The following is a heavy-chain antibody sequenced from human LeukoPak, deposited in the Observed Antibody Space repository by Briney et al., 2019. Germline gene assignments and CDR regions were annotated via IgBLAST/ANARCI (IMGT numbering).Heavy chain of an antibody. V-gene: IGHV3-7*03. J-gene: IGHJ4*02. Sequence: GGSLRLSCAASGFTFSSYWMNWARQAPGKGLEWVASINHNGNVNYYVDSVKGRFTISRDNAKNSLYLQMSNLRAEDTAVYYCAKECYDRSGYCFDQWGQGTLVTVSS. D-gene: IGHD3-22*01. CDR3: AKECYDRSGYCFDQ. CDR1: GFTFSSYW. CDR2: INHNGNVN.